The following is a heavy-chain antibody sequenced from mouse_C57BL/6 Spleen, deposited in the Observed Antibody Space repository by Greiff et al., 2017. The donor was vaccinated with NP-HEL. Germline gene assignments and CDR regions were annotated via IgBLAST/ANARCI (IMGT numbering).Heavy chain of an antibody. CDR1: GYTFTSYW. CDR2: IYPGSGST. CDR3: AIYDDYDVYFDY. D-gene: IGHD2-4*01. V-gene: IGHV1-55*01. Sequence: VQLQQSGAELVKPGASVKMSCKASGYTFTSYWITWVKQRPGQGLEWIGDIYPGSGSTNYNETFKGKATLTVDTSSSTAYLQLSSLTSEDSAVYYCAIYDDYDVYFDYWGQGTTLTVSS. J-gene: IGHJ2*01.